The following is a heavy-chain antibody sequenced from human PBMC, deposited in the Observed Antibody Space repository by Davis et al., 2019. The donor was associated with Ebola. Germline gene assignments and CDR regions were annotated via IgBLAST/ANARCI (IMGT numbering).Heavy chain of an antibody. Sequence: GGSLRLSCAASGFTFSSYWMNWVRQAPGKGLEWVANIKQDGSEKYYVDSVKGRFTISRDNAKNSLYLQMNSLRAEDTAVYYCARGVMDDWFLGWFDPWGQGTLVTVSS. CDR2: IKQDGSEK. CDR1: GFTFSSYW. D-gene: IGHD3-9*01. J-gene: IGHJ5*02. CDR3: ARGVMDDWFLGWFDP. V-gene: IGHV3-7*01.